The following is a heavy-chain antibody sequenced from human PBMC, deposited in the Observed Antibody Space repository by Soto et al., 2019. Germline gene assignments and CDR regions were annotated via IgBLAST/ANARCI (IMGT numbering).Heavy chain of an antibody. CDR2: INHSGNT. D-gene: IGHD3-16*01. CDR3: ASIPTSDKYVWGNATY. V-gene: IGHV4-34*02. J-gene: IGHJ4*02. Sequence: QVRPQQWGAGLLKPSETLSLTCAIYGSSFSGYYWGWIRQPPGRGLEWIGEINHSGNTNYNPSLKSRVTISADTSKNQFSLKLTSVTAADTAVYYCASIPTSDKYVWGNATYWGLGTLVTVSS. CDR1: GSSFSGYY.